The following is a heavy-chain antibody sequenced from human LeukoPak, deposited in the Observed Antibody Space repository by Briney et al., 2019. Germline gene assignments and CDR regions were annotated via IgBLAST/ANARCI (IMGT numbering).Heavy chain of an antibody. D-gene: IGHD6-19*01. CDR2: IYHSGST. CDR3: ARDRGGSSGFYYFDY. Sequence: SETLSLTCTVSGYSISSGYHWGWIRQPPGKGLEGIGTIYHSGSTYYNPSLKSRVTISVDTSKNQFSLKLSSVTAADTAVYYCARDRGGSSGFYYFDYWGQGTLVTVSS. V-gene: IGHV4-38-2*02. J-gene: IGHJ4*02. CDR1: GYSISSGYH.